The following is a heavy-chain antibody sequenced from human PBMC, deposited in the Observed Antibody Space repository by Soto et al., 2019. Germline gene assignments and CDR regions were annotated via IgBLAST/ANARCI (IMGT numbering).Heavy chain of an antibody. J-gene: IGHJ5*02. V-gene: IGHV1-18*01. CDR2: ISAYNGNT. CDR1: GYTFTSYG. CDR3: ARYYDILTGYGWFDP. Sequence: ASVKVSCKASGYTFTSYGISWVRQAPGQGLEWMGWISAYNGNTNYAQKLQGRVTMTTDTSTSTAYMELRSLRSDDTAVYYCARYYDILTGYGWFDPRGQGTLVTVSS. D-gene: IGHD3-9*01.